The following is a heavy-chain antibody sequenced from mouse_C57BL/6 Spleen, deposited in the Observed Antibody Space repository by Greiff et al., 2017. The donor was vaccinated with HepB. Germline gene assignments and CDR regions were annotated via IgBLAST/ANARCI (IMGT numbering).Heavy chain of an antibody. V-gene: IGHV1-18*01. Sequence: EVKLQQSGPELVKPGASVKIPCKASGYTFTDYNMDWVKQSHGKSLEWIGDINPNNGGTIYNQKFKGKATLTVDKSSSTAYMELRSLTSEDTAVYYCARRDDGYYLDYWGQGTTLTVSS. J-gene: IGHJ2*01. D-gene: IGHD2-3*01. CDR2: INPNNGGT. CDR1: GYTFTDYN. CDR3: ARRDDGYYLDY.